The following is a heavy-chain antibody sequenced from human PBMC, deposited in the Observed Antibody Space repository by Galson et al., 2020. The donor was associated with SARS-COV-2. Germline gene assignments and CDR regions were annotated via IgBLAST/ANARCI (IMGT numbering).Heavy chain of an antibody. D-gene: IGHD3-10*02. Sequence: GGSLRLSCAASGFTFNMYAMSWIRQAPGKGLEWVSDISNSGITTYYADPVKGRFTISRDNSKNMLYLEMNSLTSEDTAIYYCARDVVAHSMFELTQPPTLDLWGQGTLVSVSS. J-gene: IGHJ5*02. CDR1: GFTFNMYA. V-gene: IGHV3-23*01. CDR2: ISNSGITT. CDR3: ARDVVAHSMFELTQPPTLDL.